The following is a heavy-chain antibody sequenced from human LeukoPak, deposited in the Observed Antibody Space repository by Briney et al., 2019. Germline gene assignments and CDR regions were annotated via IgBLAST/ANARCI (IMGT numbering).Heavy chain of an antibody. CDR3: ARATFSYDSSGYFIDY. D-gene: IGHD3-22*01. Sequence: ASVKVSCRASGYTFTSYDINWVRQATGQGLEWMGWMNPNSGNTGYAQKFQGRVTMTRNTSISKAYMELSSLRSEDSAVYYCARATFSYDSSGYFIDYWGQGTLVTVSS. CDR2: MNPNSGNT. J-gene: IGHJ4*02. V-gene: IGHV1-8*01. CDR1: GYTFTSYD.